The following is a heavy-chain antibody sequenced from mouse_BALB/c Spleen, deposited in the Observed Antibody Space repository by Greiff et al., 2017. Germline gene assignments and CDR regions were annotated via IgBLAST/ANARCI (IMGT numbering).Heavy chain of an antibody. CDR2: INPSTGYT. CDR3: ARDSSGLAWFAY. Sequence: VQLQQSGAELAKPGASVKMSCKASGYTFTSYWMHWVKQRPGQGLEWIGYINPSTGYTEYNQKFKDKATLTADKSSSTAYMQLSSLTSEDSAVYYCARDSSGLAWFAYWGQGTLVTVSA. V-gene: IGHV1-7*01. J-gene: IGHJ3*01. CDR1: GYTFTSYW. D-gene: IGHD3-2*01.